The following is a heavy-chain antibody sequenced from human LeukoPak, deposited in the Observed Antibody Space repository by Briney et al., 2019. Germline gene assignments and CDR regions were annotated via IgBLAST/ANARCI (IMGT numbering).Heavy chain of an antibody. D-gene: IGHD2-21*01. CDR3: ARHVGYCGGDCYPYGWFDP. J-gene: IGHJ5*02. Sequence: KASETLSLTCTVSGGSISSSSYYWGWIRQPPGKGLEWIGSIYYSGSTYYNPSLKSRVTISVDTSKNQFSLKLSSVTAADTAVYYCARHVGYCGGDCYPYGWFDPWGQGTLVTVSS. CDR2: IYYSGST. CDR1: GGSISSSSYY. V-gene: IGHV4-39*01.